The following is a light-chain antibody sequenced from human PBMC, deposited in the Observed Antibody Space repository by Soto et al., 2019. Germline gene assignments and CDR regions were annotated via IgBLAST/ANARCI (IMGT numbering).Light chain of an antibody. V-gene: IGLV2-8*01. CDR3: SSYGGSNNYV. J-gene: IGLJ1*01. CDR2: EVS. Sequence: QSVLTQPPSASGSPGQSVTISCTGTSSDVGGYNYVSWYQHHPGKAPKLMIYEVSKRPSGVPDRFSGSKSGNTASLTVSGLQAEDEADYYCSSYGGSNNYVFGNRTKVTV. CDR1: SSDVGGYNY.